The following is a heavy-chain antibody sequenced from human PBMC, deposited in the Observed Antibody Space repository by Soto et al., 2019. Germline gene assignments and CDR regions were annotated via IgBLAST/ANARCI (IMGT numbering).Heavy chain of an antibody. Sequence: PGGSPRLSCEASGFTFNTYSMHWVRQPPGKGLEWLAAIWYDGTQKYYADSVKGRFIISRDNSEKTLYLEMNSLRAEDTAVYYCARAGGTTVTGLWHFDSWGQGTLVTVSS. D-gene: IGHD4-17*01. CDR3: ARAGGTTVTGLWHFDS. J-gene: IGHJ4*02. V-gene: IGHV3-33*01. CDR2: IWYDGTQK. CDR1: GFTFNTYS.